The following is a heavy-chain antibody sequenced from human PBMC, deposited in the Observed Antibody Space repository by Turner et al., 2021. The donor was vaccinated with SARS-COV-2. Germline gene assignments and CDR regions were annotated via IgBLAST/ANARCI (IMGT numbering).Heavy chain of an antibody. CDR3: AKVVSPYCSGGNCYSSPASY. CDR1: GFPFSSYG. Sequence: QVQLVESGGGVVQPGRSLRLSCAASGFPFSSYGMHWVRQAPGKGLEWVAVISYDGSNKYYADSVKGRFTISRDNSKNTLYLQMNSLRAEDAAVYYCAKVVSPYCSGGNCYSSPASYWGQGTLVTVSS. D-gene: IGHD2-15*01. CDR2: ISYDGSNK. V-gene: IGHV3-30*18. J-gene: IGHJ4*02.